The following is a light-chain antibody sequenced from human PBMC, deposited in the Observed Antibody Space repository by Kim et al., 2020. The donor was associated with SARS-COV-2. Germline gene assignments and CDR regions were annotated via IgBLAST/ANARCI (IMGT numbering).Light chain of an antibody. J-gene: IGLJ1*01. CDR3: QAWDSSTFYV. CDR2: QDS. CDR1: KLGDKY. Sequence: SYELTQPPSVSVSPGQTASITCSGDKLGDKYACWYQQKPGQSPVLVIYQDSKRPSGIPERFSGSNSGNTATLTISGTQAMDEADYYCQAWDSSTFYVFGTGTTVTVL. V-gene: IGLV3-1*01.